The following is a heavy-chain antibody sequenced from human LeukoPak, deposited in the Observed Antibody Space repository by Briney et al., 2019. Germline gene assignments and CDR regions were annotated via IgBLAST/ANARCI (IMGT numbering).Heavy chain of an antibody. CDR3: ARDGRRGSYGDAFDL. D-gene: IGHD1-26*01. Sequence: SETLSLTCTVSGGSISSGTYYWGWFRRPPGKGLEWIGSFYYGGSYSGSTFYNPSLKSRVTVSVDTSKNQFSLKVPSVTAEDTAVYYCARDGRRGSYGDAFDLWGQGTKVTVSS. CDR2: FYYGGSYSGST. V-gene: IGHV4-39*02. CDR1: GGSISSGTYY. J-gene: IGHJ3*01.